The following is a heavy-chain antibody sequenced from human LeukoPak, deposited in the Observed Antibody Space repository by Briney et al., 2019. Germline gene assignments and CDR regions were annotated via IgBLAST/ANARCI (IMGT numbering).Heavy chain of an antibody. D-gene: IGHD5-12*01. CDR2: ISSSSSYI. CDR3: ARLGIVATKSYNWFDP. Sequence: GRSLRLSCAASGFTFSSYSMNWVRQAPGKGLEWVSPISSSSSYIYYADSVKGRFTISRDNAKNSLYLQMNSLRDEDTAVYYCARLGIVATKSYNWFDPWGQGTLVTVSS. CDR1: GFTFSSYS. J-gene: IGHJ5*02. V-gene: IGHV3-21*01.